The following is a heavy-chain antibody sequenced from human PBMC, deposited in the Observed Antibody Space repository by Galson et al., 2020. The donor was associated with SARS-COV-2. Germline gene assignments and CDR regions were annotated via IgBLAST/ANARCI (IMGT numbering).Heavy chain of an antibody. CDR2: INPNSGDT. CDR3: ARDGGSGSLFDY. CDR1: GYTFIGYY. Sequence: ASVKVSCKASGYTFIGYYIHWVRQAPGQGLEWMGRINPNSGDTNYAQNFQGRVTMTTDTSISTVYMELSRLRSDDTVVYYCARDGGSGSLFDYWGQGTLVTVSS. J-gene: IGHJ4*02. D-gene: IGHD3-10*01. V-gene: IGHV1-2*05.